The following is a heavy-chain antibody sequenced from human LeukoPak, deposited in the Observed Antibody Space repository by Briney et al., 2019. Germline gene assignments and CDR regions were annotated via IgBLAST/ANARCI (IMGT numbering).Heavy chain of an antibody. J-gene: IGHJ6*03. CDR2: IYSSGNT. V-gene: IGHV4-59*01. CDR1: GGSISDYY. Sequence: SETLSLTCTVSGGSISDYYWSWIRQPPGKGLKWIGYIYSSGNTNYNPSLKSRVTISVDTSKNQFSLRLTSVTAADTAVYYCARVEIYYYYMDVWGKGTTVTISS. D-gene: IGHD5-24*01. CDR3: ARVEIYYYYMDV.